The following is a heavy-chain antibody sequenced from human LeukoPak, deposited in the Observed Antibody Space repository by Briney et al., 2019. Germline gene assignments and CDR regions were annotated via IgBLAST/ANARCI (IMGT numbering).Heavy chain of an antibody. J-gene: IGHJ4*02. D-gene: IGHD5-18*01. Sequence: ASVKVSCKASGYTFTGYYMHWVRQAPGQGLEWVGRINPNSGGTNYAQKFQGRVTMTRDTSISTAYMELSRLRSDDTAVYYCARVGGYSYASVDYWGQGTLVTVSS. CDR2: INPNSGGT. CDR3: ARVGGYSYASVDY. V-gene: IGHV1-2*06. CDR1: GYTFTGYY.